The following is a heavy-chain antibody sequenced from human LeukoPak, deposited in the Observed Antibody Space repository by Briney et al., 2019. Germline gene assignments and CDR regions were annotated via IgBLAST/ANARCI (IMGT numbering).Heavy chain of an antibody. CDR1: GFTFSGSA. CDR2: ISYDGSNK. V-gene: IGHV3-30*14. Sequence: GGSLRLSCAASGFTFSGSAMHWVRQAPGKGLEWVAVISYDGSNKYYADSVKGRFTISRENSKNTLYLQMNSLRAEDTAVYYCARYNGNYYYGLDVWGQGTTVTVSS. D-gene: IGHD1-26*01. J-gene: IGHJ6*02. CDR3: ARYNGNYYYGLDV.